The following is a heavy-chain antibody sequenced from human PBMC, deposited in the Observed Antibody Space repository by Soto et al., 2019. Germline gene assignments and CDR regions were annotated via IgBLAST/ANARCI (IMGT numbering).Heavy chain of an antibody. Sequence: ASVKVSCKASGYTFTSYAMHWVRQAPGQRLEWMGWINAGNGNTKYSQKFQGSVTITRDTSASTAYMELSSLRSEDTAVYYCARVYCSSTSCSYYYGMDVWGQGTTVTVSS. CDR3: ARVYCSSTSCSYYYGMDV. V-gene: IGHV1-3*01. J-gene: IGHJ6*02. D-gene: IGHD2-2*01. CDR2: INAGNGNT. CDR1: GYTFTSYA.